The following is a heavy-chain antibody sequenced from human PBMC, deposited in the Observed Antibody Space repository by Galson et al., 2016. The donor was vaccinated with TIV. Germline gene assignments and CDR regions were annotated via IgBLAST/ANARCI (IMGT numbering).Heavy chain of an antibody. D-gene: IGHD5-12*01. CDR1: GGSFSTYA. CDR2: IIPILGPT. Sequence: SVKVSCKVSGGSFSTYAINWVRQAPGQGPEWMGRIIPILGPTKYAQRFQGRVSITADKSTNTAYMDLSSMRSDDTAVYYCARDNQATFGYDDAFDIWGQGTLLTVSS. J-gene: IGHJ3*02. V-gene: IGHV1-69*06. CDR3: ARDNQATFGYDDAFDI.